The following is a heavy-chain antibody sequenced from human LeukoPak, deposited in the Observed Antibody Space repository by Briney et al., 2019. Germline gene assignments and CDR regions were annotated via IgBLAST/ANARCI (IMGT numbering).Heavy chain of an antibody. V-gene: IGHV3-11*01. D-gene: IGHD3-22*01. Sequence: GGSLRLSCAASGFTFSDYYMSWIRQAPGKGLEWVSYISSSGSTIYYADSVKGRFTISRDNAKNSLYLQMNSLRAEDTAVYYCARVHPITMIVVVITLPPIDYWGQGTLATVSS. J-gene: IGHJ4*02. CDR1: GFTFSDYY. CDR2: ISSSGSTI. CDR3: ARVHPITMIVVVITLPPIDY.